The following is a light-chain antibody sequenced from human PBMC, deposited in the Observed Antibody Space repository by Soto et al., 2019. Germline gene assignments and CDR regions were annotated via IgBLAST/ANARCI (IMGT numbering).Light chain of an antibody. V-gene: IGLV2-14*01. J-gene: IGLJ2*01. CDR3: GSSTDTDTLAI. CDR1: TSDVGRYKF. CDR2: EVT. Sequence: QSALTQPASVSGSPGQSITISCTGTTSDVGRYKFVSWYQHHPGKAPKLLIFEVTNRPSGVSSRFSGSKSGNTASLTISGLQTEDEATYYCGSSTDTDTLAIFGGGTK.